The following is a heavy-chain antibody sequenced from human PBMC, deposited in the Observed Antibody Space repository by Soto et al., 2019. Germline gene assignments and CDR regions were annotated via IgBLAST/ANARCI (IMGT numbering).Heavy chain of an antibody. V-gene: IGHV3-11*06. CDR1: GFTFSDYY. D-gene: IGHD6-19*01. Sequence: GGSLRLSCAASGFTFSDYYMSWIRQAPGKGLEWVSYISSSSSHTNYADSVKGRFTISRDNAKNSLYLQMNSLRADDTAVYYCARAWGSGWYLNWFDPWGQGTLVTVSS. J-gene: IGHJ5*02. CDR2: ISSSSSHT. CDR3: ARAWGSGWYLNWFDP.